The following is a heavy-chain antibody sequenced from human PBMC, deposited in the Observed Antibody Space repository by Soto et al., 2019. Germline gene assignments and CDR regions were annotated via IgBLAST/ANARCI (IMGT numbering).Heavy chain of an antibody. V-gene: IGHV3-11*06. J-gene: IGHJ4*02. CDR2: ISSSSSYT. CDR1: GFTFSDYY. Sequence: PGGSLRLSCVASGFTFSDYYMSWIRQAPGKGLEWVSYISSSSSYTNYADSVKGRFTISRDNAKNSLYLQMNSLRAEDTAVYYCARGPGYSYASDFDYWGQGTLVTVSS. D-gene: IGHD5-18*01. CDR3: ARGPGYSYASDFDY.